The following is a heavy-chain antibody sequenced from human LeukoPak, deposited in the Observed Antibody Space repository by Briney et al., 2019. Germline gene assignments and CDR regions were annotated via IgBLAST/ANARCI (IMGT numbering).Heavy chain of an antibody. CDR3: AKRSCRGGSCNFDY. CDR1: GFTLSSYA. V-gene: IGHV3-23*01. D-gene: IGHD2-15*01. Sequence: PGGSLRLSCAACGFTLSSYAMSWVRQAPGKGLEWVSAIRSDGSITNYADSVKGRFTISRDNSKNTLDLQMNSLRADDTAVYHCAKRSCRGGSCNFDYWGQGTLVTVSS. J-gene: IGHJ4*02. CDR2: IRSDGSIT.